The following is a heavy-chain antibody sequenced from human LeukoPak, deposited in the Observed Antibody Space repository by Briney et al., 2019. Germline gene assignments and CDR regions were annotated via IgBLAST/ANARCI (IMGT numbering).Heavy chain of an antibody. J-gene: IGHJ4*02. CDR2: IYSGGST. Sequence: GRSLRLSCAASGFTFSSYAMHWVRQAPGKGLEWVSVIYSGGSTYYADSVKGRFTISRDNSKNTLYLQMNSLRAEDTAVYYCARDNDYGDYGLGYWGQGTLVTVSS. CDR3: ARDNDYGDYGLGY. D-gene: IGHD4-17*01. CDR1: GFTFSSYA. V-gene: IGHV3-53*01.